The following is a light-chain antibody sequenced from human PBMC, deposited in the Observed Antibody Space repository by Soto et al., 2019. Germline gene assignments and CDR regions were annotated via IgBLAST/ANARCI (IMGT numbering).Light chain of an antibody. Sequence: DIQMTQPPSTLSGSVGDTVPITCRASQGINTYIAWYQQRPGKAHKLMIYPASTLHSGVPSRFSGRGSGTEFTLTITSLQPEDFATYHCQQVNDYPISFGQGRRLEI. CDR3: QQVNDYPIS. CDR1: QGINTY. CDR2: PAS. V-gene: IGKV1-9*01. J-gene: IGKJ5*01.